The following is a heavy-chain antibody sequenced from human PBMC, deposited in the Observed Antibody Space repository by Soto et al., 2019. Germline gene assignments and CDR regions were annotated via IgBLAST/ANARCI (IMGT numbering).Heavy chain of an antibody. CDR1: GYTFNSYG. CDR2: ISVYRGNT. CDR3: VRSAMAAYYYYYGMDV. J-gene: IGHJ6*02. Sequence: ASVKVSCKTSGYTFNSYGISWVRQAPGQGLEWMGWISVYRGNTNYAQKFQGRVTMTTDTSTSTAYMELTSLRFDDTAVYYCVRSAMAAYYYYYGMDVWGQGTTVTV. D-gene: IGHD6-13*01. V-gene: IGHV1-18*01.